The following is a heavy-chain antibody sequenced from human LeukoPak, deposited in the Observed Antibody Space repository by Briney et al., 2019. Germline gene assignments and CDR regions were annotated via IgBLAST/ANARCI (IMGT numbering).Heavy chain of an antibody. CDR1: GGSISSYY. CDR2: IYYSGST. Sequence: PSETLSLTCTVSGGSISSYYWSWIRQPPGKGLEWIGYIYYSGSTNYNPSLKSRVTISVDTSKNQFSLKLSSVTAADTAVYYCARLPYCSGGSCGGGYYYYYGMDVRGQGTTVTVSS. CDR3: ARLPYCSGGSCGGGYYYYYGMDV. J-gene: IGHJ6*02. V-gene: IGHV4-59*08. D-gene: IGHD2-15*01.